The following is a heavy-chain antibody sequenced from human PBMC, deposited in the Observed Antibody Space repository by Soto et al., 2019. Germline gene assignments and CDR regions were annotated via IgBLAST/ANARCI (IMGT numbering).Heavy chain of an antibody. D-gene: IGHD4-17*01. V-gene: IGHV4-30-4*01. CDR2: IYYSGST. CDR3: ARGDYGDYFDY. J-gene: IGHJ4*02. CDR1: GGSISSSDYY. Sequence: SETLSLTCAVSGGSISSSDYYWSWIRQPPGKGLEWIGYIYYSGSTYYNPSLKSRVTISVDTSKTQFSLKLSSVTAADTAVYYCARGDYGDYFDYWGQGTLVTVSS.